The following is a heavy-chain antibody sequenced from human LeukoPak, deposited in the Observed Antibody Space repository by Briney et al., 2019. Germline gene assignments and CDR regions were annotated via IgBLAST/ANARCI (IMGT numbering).Heavy chain of an antibody. J-gene: IGHJ4*02. Sequence: SETLSLTCAVYGGSFSSYYWGWIRQPPGKGLEWIGSIYYSGSTYYNPSLKSRVTISVDTSKNQFSLKLSSVTAADTAVYYCADYGDPEKNYWGQGTLVTVSS. V-gene: IGHV4-39*07. CDR1: GGSFSSYY. CDR3: ADYGDPEKNY. CDR2: IYYSGST. D-gene: IGHD4-17*01.